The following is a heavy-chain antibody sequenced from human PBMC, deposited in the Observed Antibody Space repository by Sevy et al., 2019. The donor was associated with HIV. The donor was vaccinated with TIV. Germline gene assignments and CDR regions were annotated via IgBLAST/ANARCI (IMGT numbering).Heavy chain of an antibody. J-gene: IGHJ4*01. V-gene: IGHV3-7*01. D-gene: IGHD6-13*01. CDR1: GFTLDAYW. Sequence: GGSLRLSCAASGFTLDAYWMHWVRQAPGKGLEWLANINQDGSTKYYAASVKGRFTISRDNAKNLVYLQMNSMGPEDTGLYYCARAIAAAAGFWGHGTLVTVSS. CDR2: INQDGSTK. CDR3: ARAIAAAAGF.